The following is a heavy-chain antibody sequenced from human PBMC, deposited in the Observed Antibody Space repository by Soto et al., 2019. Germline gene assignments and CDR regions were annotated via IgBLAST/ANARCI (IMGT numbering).Heavy chain of an antibody. CDR1: GCTFSSYA. CDR3: ARVNEYFAWSFSFYY. J-gene: IGHJ4*01. CDR2: IIPIFGTA. D-gene: IGHD3-9*01. Sequence: QGQLVQSGAEVKKPGSSVKVSCKASGCTFSSYAIRWVRQAPGQGLEWMGGIIPIFGTANYAQKFQGRVTITADESTSTAYMELSSMRSEATAVSYCARVNEYFAWSFSFYYWGKGTLVTVSS. V-gene: IGHV1-69*01.